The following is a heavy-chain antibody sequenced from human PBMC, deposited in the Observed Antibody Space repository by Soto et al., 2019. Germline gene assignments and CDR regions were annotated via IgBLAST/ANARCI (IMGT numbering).Heavy chain of an antibody. CDR3: ARTALGWFDP. Sequence: SETLSLTCSVSGGSISSYYWSWIRQPPGKGLEWIGYIFYSGRSGSTNYNPSLKGRVTISVDTSKNQFSLKLSSVTAADTAVYYCARTALGWFDPWGQGTLVTVSS. V-gene: IGHV4-59*01. D-gene: IGHD2-21*02. CDR1: GGSISSYY. J-gene: IGHJ5*02. CDR2: IFYSGRSGST.